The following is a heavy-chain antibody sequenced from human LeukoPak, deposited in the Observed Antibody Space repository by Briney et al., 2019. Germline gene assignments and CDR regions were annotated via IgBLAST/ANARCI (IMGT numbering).Heavy chain of an antibody. D-gene: IGHD5-12*01. CDR2: ISSSGSTV. Sequence: GGSLRLSCAASGFTFSSYEMNWVRQFPGKGLEWVSYISSSGSTVYYADSVKGRFTISRDNVKKSLYLQMNSLRAEDTAVYYCARVSLSGFDSDYWGQGTLVTVSS. V-gene: IGHV3-48*03. CDR1: GFTFSSYE. J-gene: IGHJ4*02. CDR3: ARVSLSGFDSDY.